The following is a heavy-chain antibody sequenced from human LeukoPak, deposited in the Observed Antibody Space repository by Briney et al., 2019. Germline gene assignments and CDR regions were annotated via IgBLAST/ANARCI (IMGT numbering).Heavy chain of an antibody. Sequence: SETLSLTCTVSAGSISGSYWSWIRQPPGKRLEWIGYIYYSGSTNYNPSLKSRVTISLDTSKNQFSLKLTSVTAADTAVYYCARDRSHPLYDPTGYFAKCFDPRGQGTLVTVSS. D-gene: IGHD3-22*01. CDR2: IYYSGST. J-gene: IGHJ5*02. V-gene: IGHV4-59*01. CDR3: ARDRSHPLYDPTGYFAKCFDP. CDR1: AGSISGSY.